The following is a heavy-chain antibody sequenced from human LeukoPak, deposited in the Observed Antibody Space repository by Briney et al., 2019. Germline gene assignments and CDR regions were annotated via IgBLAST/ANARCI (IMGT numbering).Heavy chain of an antibody. D-gene: IGHD6-6*01. Sequence: GGSLSLSWAVSGFTFRGFGMIWSGQAPGKGLEWVASINSDGSEGYYADVVKGRFTISRDNAKNSLYLQINSLRAEDTAVYYCARSSYSSSSSVWGQGTMVTVSS. V-gene: IGHV3-7*03. CDR1: GFTFRGFG. J-gene: IGHJ3*01. CDR3: ARSSYSSSSSV. CDR2: INSDGSEG.